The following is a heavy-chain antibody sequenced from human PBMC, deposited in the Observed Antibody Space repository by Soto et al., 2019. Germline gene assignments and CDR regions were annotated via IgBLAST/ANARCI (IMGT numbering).Heavy chain of an antibody. CDR3: AKGSAPYYYYGMDV. CDR1: GFTFSSYA. V-gene: IGHV3-23*01. Sequence: GGSLRLSCAASGFTFSSYAVSWVRQAPGKGLEWVSAISGSGGSTYYADSVKGRFTISRDNSKNTLYLQMNSLRAEDTAVYYCAKGSAPYYYYGMDVWGRGTTVTVSS. J-gene: IGHJ6*02. CDR2: ISGSGGST.